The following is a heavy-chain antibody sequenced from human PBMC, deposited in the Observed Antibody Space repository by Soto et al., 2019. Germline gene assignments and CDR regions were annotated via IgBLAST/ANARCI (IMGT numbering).Heavy chain of an antibody. CDR1: GFTFSSYA. Sequence: GGSLRLSCAASGFTFSSYAMSWVRQAPGKGLEWVSAISGSGGSTYYADSVKGRFTISRDNSKNTLYLQMNSLRAEDTAVYYCANGLVDGRYFDWLLEPKEVWGQGTLVTVTS. J-gene: IGHJ4*02. V-gene: IGHV3-23*01. D-gene: IGHD3-9*01. CDR2: ISGSGGST. CDR3: ANGLVDGRYFDWLLEPKEV.